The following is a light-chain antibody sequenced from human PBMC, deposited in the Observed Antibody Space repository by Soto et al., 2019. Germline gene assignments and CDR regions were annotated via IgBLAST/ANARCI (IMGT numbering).Light chain of an antibody. CDR2: DAS. J-gene: IGKJ1*01. V-gene: IGKV1-33*01. CDR1: QDIGNY. CDR3: QHYNSYSEA. Sequence: DIQMTQSPSSLSASVGDRFTITCQASQDIGNYLNWYQQRPGKAPKLLILDASSLDTGVPSRFSGSGSGTEFTLTISSLQPDDFATYYCQHYNSYSEAFGQGTKVDIK.